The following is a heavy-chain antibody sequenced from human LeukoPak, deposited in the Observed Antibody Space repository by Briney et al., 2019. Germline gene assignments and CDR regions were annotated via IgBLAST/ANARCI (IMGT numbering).Heavy chain of an antibody. Sequence: ASVKVSCKASGYTFTSYGISWVRQAPGQGLEWMGWINTNTGNPTYAQGFTGRFVFSLDTSVSTAYLQISSLKAEDTAVYYCARMRKQLGQGNWFDPWGQGTLVTVSS. D-gene: IGHD6-6*01. J-gene: IGHJ5*02. CDR2: INTNTGNP. CDR1: GYTFTSYG. CDR3: ARMRKQLGQGNWFDP. V-gene: IGHV7-4-1*02.